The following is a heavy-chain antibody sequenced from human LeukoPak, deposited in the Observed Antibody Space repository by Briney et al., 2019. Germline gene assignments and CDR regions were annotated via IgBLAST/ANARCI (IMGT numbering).Heavy chain of an antibody. D-gene: IGHD1-26*01. V-gene: IGHV4-4*07. CDR1: GGSISSYY. CDR3: ARHDPIVGTPDAFDI. J-gene: IGHJ3*02. CDR2: IYTSGST. Sequence: SETLSLTCTVSGGSISSYYWSWIRQPAGKGLEWIGRIYTSGSTNYNPSLKSRVTMSVDTSKNQFSLKLSSVNAADTAVYYCARHDPIVGTPDAFDIWGQGTMVTVSS.